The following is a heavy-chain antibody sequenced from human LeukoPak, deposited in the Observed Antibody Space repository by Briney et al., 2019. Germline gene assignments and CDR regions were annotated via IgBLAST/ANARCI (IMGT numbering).Heavy chain of an antibody. CDR3: ALSAEKQLVYFDF. CDR2: IIPIFSTA. D-gene: IGHD6-13*01. J-gene: IGHJ4*02. V-gene: IGHV1-69*05. CDR1: GGTFSSYA. Sequence: ASVKVSCKASGGTFSSYAISWVRQAPGHGLEWMGGIIPIFSTANYAQKFQGRVTMDTDQSSSTAYMELYSLRSEDTAVYYCALSAEKQLVYFDFWGQGTLVTVSS.